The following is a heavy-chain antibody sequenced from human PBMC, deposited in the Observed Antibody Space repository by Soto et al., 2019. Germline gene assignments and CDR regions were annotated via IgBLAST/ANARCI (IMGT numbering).Heavy chain of an antibody. D-gene: IGHD2-2*01. CDR2: GYYSGGT. Sequence: QMQLQESGPELVKPSQTLSLICTVSGYSMTSGGYYWSWIRHLPGKGLEWIGYGYYSGGTQFNPSLKSRVSMSVDTSKNQFSLRLSSVTAADTAVYYCATLLGSHQHYYFGIDVWGQGTTVTVSS. CDR3: ATLLGSHQHYYFGIDV. V-gene: IGHV4-31*03. J-gene: IGHJ6*02. CDR1: GYSMTSGGYY.